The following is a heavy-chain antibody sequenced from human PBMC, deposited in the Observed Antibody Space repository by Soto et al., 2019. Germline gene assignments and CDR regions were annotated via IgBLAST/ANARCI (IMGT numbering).Heavy chain of an antibody. D-gene: IGHD2-15*01. CDR2: INHSGST. Sequence: SETLSLTCAVYGGSFSGYYWSWIRQPPGKGLEWIGEINHSGSTNYNPSLKSRVTISVDTSKNQFSLKLSSVTAADTAVYYCARVIPSYCSGGSCYPDWFDPWGQGTLVTVS. CDR1: GGSFSGYY. CDR3: ARVIPSYCSGGSCYPDWFDP. V-gene: IGHV4-34*01. J-gene: IGHJ5*02.